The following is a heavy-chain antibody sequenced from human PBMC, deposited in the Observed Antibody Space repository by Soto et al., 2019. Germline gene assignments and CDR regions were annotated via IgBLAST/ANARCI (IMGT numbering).Heavy chain of an antibody. J-gene: IGHJ4*02. V-gene: IGHV4-30-4*01. CDR1: GGSIGSSNW. CDR3: ARELLRYFDWPNTYFDY. D-gene: IGHD3-9*01. Sequence: SETLSLTCAVSGGSIGSSNWWSWIRQPPGKGMEWIGYIYYSGSTYYNPSLKSRVTISVDTSKNQFSLKLSSVTAADTAVYYCARELLRYFDWPNTYFDYWGQGTLVTVSS. CDR2: IYYSGST.